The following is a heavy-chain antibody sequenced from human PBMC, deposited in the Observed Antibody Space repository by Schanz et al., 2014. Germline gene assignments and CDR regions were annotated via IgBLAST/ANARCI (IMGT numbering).Heavy chain of an antibody. V-gene: IGHV1-69*02. CDR2: IIPIHGIV. CDR3: ARGRGCTGGSCYSWFDL. D-gene: IGHD2-15*01. Sequence: QVQLVQSGAEVKKPGSSVKVSCKASGGTFSTYTISWVRQAPGQGLEWMGRIIPIHGIVNYAQRFQDRVRSAADNSTSTACMELSSLRSDDTAVYYCARGRGCTGGSCYSWFDLWGQGTLVTVAS. J-gene: IGHJ5*02. CDR1: GGTFSTYT.